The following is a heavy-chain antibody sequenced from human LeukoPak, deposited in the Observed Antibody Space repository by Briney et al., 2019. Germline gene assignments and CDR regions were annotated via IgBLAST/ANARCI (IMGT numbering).Heavy chain of an antibody. Sequence: GGSLRLSCAASEFSVGSNYMTWVRQAPGKGLEWVSGITASGDRTFYGDSVRGRFTMSRDNSKNTVYLQMNSLRVDDTAVYFCARRDIVVVVSASDYWGQGTLVTVSS. CDR2: ITASGDRT. J-gene: IGHJ4*02. D-gene: IGHD2-15*01. CDR3: ARRDIVVVVSASDY. V-gene: IGHV3-23*01. CDR1: EFSVGSNY.